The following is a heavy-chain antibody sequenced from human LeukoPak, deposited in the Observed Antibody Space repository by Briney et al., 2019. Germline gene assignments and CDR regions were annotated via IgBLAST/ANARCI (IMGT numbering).Heavy chain of an antibody. J-gene: IGHJ5*02. CDR2: IYYSGST. D-gene: IGHD2-15*01. V-gene: IGHV4-39*07. CDR1: GGSISSSSYY. Sequence: PSETLSLTCTVSGGSISSSSYYWGWIRQPPGKGLEWIGSIYYSGSTYYNPSLKSRVTISVDTSKNQFSLKLSSVTAADTAVYYCASAGGDIVVVVAATPKDNWFDPWGQGTLVTVSS. CDR3: ASAGGDIVVVVAATPKDNWFDP.